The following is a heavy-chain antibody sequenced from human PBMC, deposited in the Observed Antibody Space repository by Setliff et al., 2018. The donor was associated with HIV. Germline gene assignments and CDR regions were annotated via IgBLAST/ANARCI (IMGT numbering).Heavy chain of an antibody. CDR2: SLPMLGTA. V-gene: IGHV1-69*04. J-gene: IGHJ4*02. D-gene: IGHD6-19*01. Sequence: GASVKVSCNASGGTFMSTAIIWVRQPPGEGLEWMVRSLPMLGTANYAHQFQGRLTINADTSATTVYMDLSSLNYGDAAVYYCARDPSSSPSDRGWYPVSYFDYWGQGSLVTVSS. CDR3: ARDPSSSPSDRGWYPVSYFDY. CDR1: GGTFMSTA.